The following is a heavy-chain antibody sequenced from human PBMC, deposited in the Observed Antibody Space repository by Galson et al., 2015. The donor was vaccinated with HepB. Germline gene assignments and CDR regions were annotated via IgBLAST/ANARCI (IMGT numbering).Heavy chain of an antibody. J-gene: IGHJ4*02. Sequence: VKVSCKASGYTFTSYYMHWVRQAPGQGLEWMGIINPSGGSTSYAQKFQGRVTMTRDTSTSTVYMELSSLRSEDTAVYYCARDGGTGDIVVVPAPTSDYWGQGTLVTVSS. CDR1: GYTFTSYY. V-gene: IGHV1-46*01. CDR3: ARDGGTGDIVVVPAPTSDY. D-gene: IGHD2-2*01. CDR2: INPSGGST.